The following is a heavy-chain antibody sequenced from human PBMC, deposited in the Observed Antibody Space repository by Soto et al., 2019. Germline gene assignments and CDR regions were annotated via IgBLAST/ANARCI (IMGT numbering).Heavy chain of an antibody. CDR3: ARQSQWLGYSCFDY. V-gene: IGHV4-39*01. Sequence: QLQLQESGPGLVKPSETLSLTCSVSGGSISSTSYYWGWIRQPPGKGVVWIGTIYYSGSTYYNPSLKSRVTIAVDTSNNDFTLKLSSVTAADTAVDYCARQSQWLGYSCFDYWGQGPLVTVSS. D-gene: IGHD6-19*01. CDR2: IYYSGST. J-gene: IGHJ4*02. CDR1: GGSISSTSYY.